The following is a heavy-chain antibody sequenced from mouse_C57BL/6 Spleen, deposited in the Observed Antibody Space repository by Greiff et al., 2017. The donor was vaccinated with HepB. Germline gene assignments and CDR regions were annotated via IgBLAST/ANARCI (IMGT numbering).Heavy chain of an antibody. D-gene: IGHD4-1*01. CDR1: GYTFTSYW. J-gene: IGHJ4*01. Sequence: VQLQQPGAELVKPGASVKLSCKASGYTFTSYWMHWVKQRPGQGLEWIGMIHPNSGSTNYNEKFKSKATLTVDKSSSTAYMQLSSLTSEDSAVYYCARGAHWDVPYAMDYWGQGTSVTVSS. CDR2: IHPNSGST. V-gene: IGHV1-64*01. CDR3: ARGAHWDVPYAMDY.